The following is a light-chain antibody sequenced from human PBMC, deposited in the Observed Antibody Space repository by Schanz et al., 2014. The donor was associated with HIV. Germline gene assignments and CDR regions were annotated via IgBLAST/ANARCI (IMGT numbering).Light chain of an antibody. CDR1: QTIDNY. CDR2: AAS. J-gene: IGKJ1*01. Sequence: DIQMTQSPSSLSASVGDRVTITCRARQTIDNYLNWYQQKPGKAPKLLIYAASSLQSGVPPRFSGSGSGTDSSLTISSLQPEDFAAYYCQQSHSNPRTFGQGTKVEV. V-gene: IGKV1-39*01. CDR3: QQSHSNPRT.